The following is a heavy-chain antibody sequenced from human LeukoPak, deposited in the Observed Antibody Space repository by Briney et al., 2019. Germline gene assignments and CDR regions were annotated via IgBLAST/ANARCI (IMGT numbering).Heavy chain of an antibody. J-gene: IGHJ4*02. V-gene: IGHV3-30*04. CDR1: GFTFSSYA. Sequence: GGSLRLSCAASGFTFSSYAMHWVRQAPGKGLEWVAVISYGGSNKYYADSVKGRFTISRDNSKNTLYLQMNSLRAEDTAVYYCARDRKSVVVAATLAYYFDYWGQGTLVTVSS. CDR3: ARDRKSVVVAATLAYYFDY. CDR2: ISYGGSNK. D-gene: IGHD2-15*01.